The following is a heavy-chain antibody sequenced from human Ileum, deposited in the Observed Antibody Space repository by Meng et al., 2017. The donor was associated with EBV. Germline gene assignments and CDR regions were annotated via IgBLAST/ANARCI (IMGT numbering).Heavy chain of an antibody. J-gene: IGHJ4*02. Sequence: QVPLAQSGSELKKPXAPVTVSCKASGYTFTGYYMHWLRQAPGQGLEWVGRITPSSGGTTYAQKFQGRVTMTRDTSISTAYMELSSLRSDDAAIYYCVRANLGSADYWGQGTLVTVSS. V-gene: IGHV1-2*06. CDR3: VRANLGSADY. CDR2: ITPSSGGT. CDR1: GYTFTGYY. D-gene: IGHD7-27*01.